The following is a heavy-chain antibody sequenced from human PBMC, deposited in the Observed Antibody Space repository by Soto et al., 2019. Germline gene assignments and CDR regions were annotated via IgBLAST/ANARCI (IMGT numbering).Heavy chain of an antibody. Sequence: GGSLRLSCAAPGFTFSSYSMNWGRQAPGEGLDWVSYISSSSSTIYYADSVKGRFTISRDNAKNSLYLQMNSLRAEDTAVYYCARVVLYDSSGYYYGGWFDPWGQGTLVTVSS. J-gene: IGHJ5*02. D-gene: IGHD3-22*01. CDR3: ARVVLYDSSGYYYGGWFDP. V-gene: IGHV3-48*01. CDR2: ISSSSSTI. CDR1: GFTFSSYS.